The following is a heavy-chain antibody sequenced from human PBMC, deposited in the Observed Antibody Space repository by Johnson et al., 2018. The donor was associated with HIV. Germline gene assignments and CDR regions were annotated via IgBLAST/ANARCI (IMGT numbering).Heavy chain of an antibody. D-gene: IGHD6-19*01. CDR2: IFTVGDV. CDR3: ARDAVIRSGWYNVDAFDV. CDR1: GITVSSNY. Sequence: MLLVESGGGLAQPGGSLRLSCAASGITVSSNYMSWVRQAPGKGLEWVSVIFTVGDVYYADSVKGRFTISRDNSKNTLYLQMNSLRAEDTAVYYCARDAVIRSGWYNVDAFDVWGQGTMVTVSS. V-gene: IGHV3-66*02. J-gene: IGHJ3*01.